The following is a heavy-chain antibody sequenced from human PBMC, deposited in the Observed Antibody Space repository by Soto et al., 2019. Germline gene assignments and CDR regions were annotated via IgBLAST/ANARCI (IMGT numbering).Heavy chain of an antibody. CDR2: ISCSGDYT. CDR1: GFTFSTSG. CDR3: ANHGGVDI. Sequence: EVQLLESGGGLVQPGGSLRLSCAASGFTFSTSGMIWGRQAPGKGLEWVASISCSGDYTDYADSVKGRFTISRDNSKNTLELQINSLEAEDSAVYYCANHGGVDIWGQGTMVAVSS. J-gene: IGHJ3*02. D-gene: IGHD2-21*01. V-gene: IGHV3-23*01.